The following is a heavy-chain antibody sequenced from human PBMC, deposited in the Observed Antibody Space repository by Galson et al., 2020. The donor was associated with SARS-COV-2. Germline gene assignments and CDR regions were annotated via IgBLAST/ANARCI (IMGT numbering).Heavy chain of an antibody. V-gene: IGHV4-61*02. D-gene: IGHD4-17*01. CDR2: IFNKGST. J-gene: IGHJ4*02. CDR3: ASGDYRVTEY. CDR1: GHSVSNNIYY. Sequence: SETLSLTCTVSGHSVSNNIYYWSWIRQPAGKGLEWIGRIFNKGSTNYNPSLKNRVTISLNTSKTQFSLKPSSVTAADTAAYYCASGDYRVTEYWGRGTLVTVSS.